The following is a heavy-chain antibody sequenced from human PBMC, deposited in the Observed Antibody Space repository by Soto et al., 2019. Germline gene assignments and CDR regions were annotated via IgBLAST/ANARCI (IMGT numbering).Heavy chain of an antibody. CDR2: IYPADSET. J-gene: IGHJ4*02. CDR1: GYSFSSYW. V-gene: IGHV5-51*01. Sequence: GETLKISCKASGYSFSSYWIGWVRQMPGKGLEWMGIIYPADSETRYSPSFQGQVTISTDKSISTAYLQWSSLKASDTAMYYCARHSFDRSGGSCYVSWGQGTLVTVSS. D-gene: IGHD2-15*01. CDR3: ARHSFDRSGGSCYVS.